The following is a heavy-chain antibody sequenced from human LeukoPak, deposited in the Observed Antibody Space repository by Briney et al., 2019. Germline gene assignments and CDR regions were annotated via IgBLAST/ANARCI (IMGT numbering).Heavy chain of an antibody. CDR1: GGSISSGGYY. V-gene: IGHV4-30-2*01. J-gene: IGHJ4*02. Sequence: SQTLSLTCTVSGGSISSGGYYWSWIRQPPGKGLEWIGYIYHSGGTYYNPSLNSRVTMSVDRSKNQFSLKLSSVTAADTAVYYCARDLEWGNSSGFDYWGQGTLVTVSS. CDR3: ARDLEWGNSSGFDY. D-gene: IGHD6-19*01. CDR2: IYHSGGT.